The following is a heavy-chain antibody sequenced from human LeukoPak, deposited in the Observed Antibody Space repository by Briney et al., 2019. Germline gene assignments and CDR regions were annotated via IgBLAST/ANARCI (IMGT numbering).Heavy chain of an antibody. CDR3: AREGKGTVTYDY. D-gene: IGHD4-17*01. CDR1: GFTFSTYW. CDR2: IKENGREK. J-gene: IGHJ4*02. Sequence: GGSLRLSCAASGFTFSTYWMSWVRQAPGKGLEWVANIKENGREKYYVDSVKGRSTISRDNAKNSLYLQMNSLRAEGTAVYYCAREGKGTVTYDYWGQGTLVTVSS. V-gene: IGHV3-7*05.